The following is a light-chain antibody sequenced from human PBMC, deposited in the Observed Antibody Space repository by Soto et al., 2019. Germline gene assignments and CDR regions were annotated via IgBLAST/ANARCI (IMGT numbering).Light chain of an antibody. V-gene: IGKV4-1*01. CDR3: QQYYNDSSVT. Sequence: DIVMTQSPDSLAVSLGERATINCKSSQSVLYSSNNKNYLAWYQQKPGQPPKLLIYWASTRESGVPDRFSGSGSGTDFTLTISSLQAEDVAVYYCQQYYNDSSVTFGQGTKVEIK. CDR2: WAS. CDR1: QSVLYSSNNKNY. J-gene: IGKJ1*01.